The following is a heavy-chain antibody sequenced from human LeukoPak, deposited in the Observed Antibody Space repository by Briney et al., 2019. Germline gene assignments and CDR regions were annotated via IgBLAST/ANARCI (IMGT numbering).Heavy chain of an antibody. Sequence: GGSLRLSCAASGFTFSSFGTHWVRQAPGKGLEWVAVIWYDGTNKYYADSVKGRFTISRDNSKNTLYLQMNSLRAEDTAVYYCAKGYRSTWYYFDYWGQGTLVTVSS. CDR2: IWYDGTNK. CDR3: AKGYRSTWYYFDY. D-gene: IGHD6-13*01. J-gene: IGHJ4*02. CDR1: GFTFSSFG. V-gene: IGHV3-33*06.